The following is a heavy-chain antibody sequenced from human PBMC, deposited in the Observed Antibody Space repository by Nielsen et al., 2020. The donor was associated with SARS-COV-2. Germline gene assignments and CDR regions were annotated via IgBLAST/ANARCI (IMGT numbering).Heavy chain of an antibody. CDR1: GYTFTSYA. Sequence: SVKVSCKASGYTFTSYAISWVRQAPGQGLEWMGGIIPIFGTANYAQKFQGRVTITADESTSTAYMELGSLRSEDTAVYYCARDLVVVVPAATYGMDVWGQGTTVTVSS. J-gene: IGHJ6*02. CDR3: ARDLVVVVPAATYGMDV. CDR2: IIPIFGTA. V-gene: IGHV1-69*13. D-gene: IGHD2-2*01.